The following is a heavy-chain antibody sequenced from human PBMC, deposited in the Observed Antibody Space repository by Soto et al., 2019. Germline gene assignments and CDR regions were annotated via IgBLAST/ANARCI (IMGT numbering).Heavy chain of an antibody. CDR1: GFTFSTHS. Sequence: EVQLVESGGGLVQPGGSLRLSCAASGFTFSTHSMNWVRQAPGKGLEWISYITSSSVTMNADSVKGRFTISRDNDKNSLYLQMNSLRVEDTAVYFCVGEVGFQLIYWGQGTLVTVSS. V-gene: IGHV3-48*01. CDR3: VGEVGFQLIY. CDR2: ITSSSVTM. D-gene: IGHD1-26*01. J-gene: IGHJ4*02.